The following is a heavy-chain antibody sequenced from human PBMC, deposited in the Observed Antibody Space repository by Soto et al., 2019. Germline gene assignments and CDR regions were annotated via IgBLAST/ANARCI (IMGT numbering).Heavy chain of an antibody. CDR1: GFTFSRYA. CDR2: ISGSGGST. J-gene: IGHJ3*02. V-gene: IGHV3-23*01. CDR3: AKSPHVNDAFDI. Sequence: GGAPSLHFASSGFTFSRYAMNLVRQAPGKGLEWVSAISGSGGSTYYADSVKGRFTISRDNSKNTLYLQMNSLRAEDTAVYYCAKSPHVNDAFDIWGQGTMVTVSS.